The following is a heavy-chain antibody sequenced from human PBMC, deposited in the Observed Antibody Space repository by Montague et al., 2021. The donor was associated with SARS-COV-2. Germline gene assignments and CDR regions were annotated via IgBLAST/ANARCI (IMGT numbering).Heavy chain of an antibody. CDR2: IYNSGTT. D-gene: IGHD4-17*01. CDR3: ARHRNYGDHSLDNWFNP. J-gene: IGHJ5*02. V-gene: IGHV4-39*01. Sequence: SETLSLTCTVSGDSTSCPNCYWGWIRQAPGKGLDWIGTIYNSGTTYYNPSLKSRLTISIDTSKNQFSLKLTSVTAADTAVYYCARHRNYGDHSLDNWFNPWGQGTLATVSS. CDR1: GDSTSCPNCY.